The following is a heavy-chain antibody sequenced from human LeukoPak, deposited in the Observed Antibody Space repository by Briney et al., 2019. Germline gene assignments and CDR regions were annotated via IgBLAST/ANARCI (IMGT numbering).Heavy chain of an antibody. CDR2: ISGSGGST. CDR1: GFTFSSYA. CDR3: AKDVWGCSSTSCGRDEGDY. V-gene: IGHV3-23*01. D-gene: IGHD2-2*01. J-gene: IGHJ4*02. Sequence: PGGSLRLSCAASGFTFSSYAMSWVRQAPGKGLEWVSAISGSGGSTYYANSVKGRFTISRDNSKNTLYLQMNSLRAEDTAVYYCAKDVWGCSSTSCGRDEGDYWGQGTLVTVSS.